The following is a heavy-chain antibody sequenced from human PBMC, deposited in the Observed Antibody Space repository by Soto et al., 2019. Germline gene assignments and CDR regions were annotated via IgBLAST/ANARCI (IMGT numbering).Heavy chain of an antibody. CDR3: AKAGGGFGDFVHH. J-gene: IGHJ4*02. Sequence: GSLRLSCRGSGFTFSNSWMHWVRHTPGKGLVWVSRINNDGSNAAYADSVKGRFTISRDNAKNTLYMYMNFLRVEDTAVYYCAKAGGGFGDFVHHWGQGTPVTVSS. D-gene: IGHD3-10*01. V-gene: IGHV3-74*01. CDR1: GFTFSNSW. CDR2: INNDGSNA.